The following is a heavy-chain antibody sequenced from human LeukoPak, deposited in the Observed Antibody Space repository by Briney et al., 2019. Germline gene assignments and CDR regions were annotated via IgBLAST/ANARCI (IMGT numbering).Heavy chain of an antibody. CDR3: ARVRLSQRFGELLPFEY. J-gene: IGHJ4*02. Sequence: GASVKVSCKASGGTFSGYYMHWVRQAPGQGLEWMGWINPNSGGTNYAQKFQGRVNMTRDTSISTAYMELSRLRSDDTAVYYCARVRLSQRFGELLPFEYWGQGTLVTVSS. V-gene: IGHV1-2*02. CDR2: INPNSGGT. D-gene: IGHD3-10*01. CDR1: GGTFSGYY.